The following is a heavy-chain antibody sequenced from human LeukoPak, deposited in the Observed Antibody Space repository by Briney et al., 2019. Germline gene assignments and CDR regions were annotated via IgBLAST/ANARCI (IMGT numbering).Heavy chain of an antibody. V-gene: IGHV6-1*01. CDR2: TYFTSKWYH. D-gene: IGHD1-26*01. Sequence: SQTLSLTCAISGDSVSSKSAAWNWIRQSPSRGLEWLGRTYFTSKWYHDYGESVKGRTTINPDTSKNQFSLQLNFVTPEDTGVYYCARGKKDIGSYYPHPFDYWGQGTLVTVSS. J-gene: IGHJ4*02. CDR1: GDSVSSKSAA. CDR3: ARGKKDIGSYYPHPFDY.